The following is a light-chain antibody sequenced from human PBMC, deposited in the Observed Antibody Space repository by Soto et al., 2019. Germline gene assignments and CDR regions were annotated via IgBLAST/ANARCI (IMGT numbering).Light chain of an antibody. V-gene: IGKV4-1*01. Sequence: DIVMTQSPDSLAVSLGERATINCKSSQSVLYSSNNKNYLAWYQQKPGQPPKLLIYWAPTRESGVPDRFSGSGSGTDFTLTISSLQAEDVAVYSCQQYYSVPPGTFGQGTKVEIK. CDR3: QQYYSVPPGT. CDR2: WAP. J-gene: IGKJ1*01. CDR1: QSVLYSSNNKNY.